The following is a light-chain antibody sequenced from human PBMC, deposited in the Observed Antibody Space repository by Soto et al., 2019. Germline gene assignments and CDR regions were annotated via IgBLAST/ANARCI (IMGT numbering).Light chain of an antibody. CDR1: SSNIGAGYA. J-gene: IGLJ2*01. CDR2: NND. Sequence: QSVLTQPPSVSGAPGQRVTISCTGTSSNIGAGYAVPWYQQLPGTAPKLLIYNNDNRPSGVPDRISASNSGTSASLAITGLQAEEEAHYYCQSYDDGLSGSVFGGGTQLTVL. CDR3: QSYDDGLSGSV. V-gene: IGLV1-40*01.